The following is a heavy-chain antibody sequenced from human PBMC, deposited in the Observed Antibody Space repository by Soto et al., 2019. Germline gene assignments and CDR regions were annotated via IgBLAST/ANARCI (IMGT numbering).Heavy chain of an antibody. V-gene: IGHV1-58*01. CDR1: GLTFATAA. Sequence: ASVKVSCKASGLTFATAAVQWVRQAPGQRLEWIGWIVVASGKTSYTQKFQQRLAITRDMSTGIAFLEINSLRFEDTAVYYCAADQLYSLAWGQGTLVTVSS. CDR3: AADQLYSLA. J-gene: IGHJ1*01. D-gene: IGHD2-8*01. CDR2: IVVASGKT.